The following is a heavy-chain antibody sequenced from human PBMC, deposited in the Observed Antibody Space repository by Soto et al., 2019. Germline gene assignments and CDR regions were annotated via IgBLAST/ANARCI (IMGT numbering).Heavy chain of an antibody. CDR1: GGTFSSYT. D-gene: IGHD3-10*01. Sequence: SVKVSCKASGGTFSSYTISWVRQAPGQGLEWMGRIIPILGIANYAQKFQGRVTITADKSTSTAYMELSSLRSEDTAVYYCARSSFGSRGAFDIWGQGTMVTVSS. CDR2: IIPILGIA. J-gene: IGHJ3*02. CDR3: ARSSFGSRGAFDI. V-gene: IGHV1-69*02.